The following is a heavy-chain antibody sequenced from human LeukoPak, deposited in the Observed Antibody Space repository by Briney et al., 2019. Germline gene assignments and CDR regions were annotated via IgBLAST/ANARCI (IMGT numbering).Heavy chain of an antibody. CDR1: GGSFSGYY. D-gene: IGHD6-19*01. J-gene: IGHJ4*02. V-gene: IGHV4-34*01. Sequence: SETLSLTCAVSGGSFSGYYWSWIRQPPGKGLEWIAEINHSGSTNYNPSLKSRVTISVDTSKNQFSLKLSSVTAADTAVYYCARGPNSFSSGWYGGIPFDYWGQGTLVTVSS. CDR2: INHSGST. CDR3: ARGPNSFSSGWYGGIPFDY.